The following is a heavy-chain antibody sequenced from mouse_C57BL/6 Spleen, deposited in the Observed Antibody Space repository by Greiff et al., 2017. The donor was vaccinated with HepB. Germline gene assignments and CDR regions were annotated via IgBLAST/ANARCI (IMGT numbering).Heavy chain of an antibody. CDR3: ASVTSYWYFDV. V-gene: IGHV1-61*01. D-gene: IGHD2-1*01. CDR2: IYPSDSET. J-gene: IGHJ1*03. Sequence: QVQLQQPGAELVRPGSSVKLSCKASGYTFTSYWMDWVKQRPGQGLEWIGNIYPSDSETHYNQKFKDKATLTVDKSSSTAYMQLSNLTSEDSAVYYCASVTSYWYFDVWGTGTTVTVSS. CDR1: GYTFTSYW.